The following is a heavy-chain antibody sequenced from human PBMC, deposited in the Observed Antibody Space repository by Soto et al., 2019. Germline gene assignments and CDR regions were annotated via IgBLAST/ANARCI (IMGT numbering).Heavy chain of an antibody. D-gene: IGHD1-1*01. V-gene: IGHV4-34*01. CDR2: INHSGST. J-gene: IGHJ6*03. CDR1: GGSFSGYY. CDR3: ARCWSYYSYYYMDV. Sequence: SETLSLTCAVYGGSFSGYYWSWIRQPPGKGLEWIGEINHSGSTNYNPSLKSRVTISVDTSKNQFSLKLSSVTAADTAVYYCARCWSYYSYYYMDVWGKGTAVTVSS.